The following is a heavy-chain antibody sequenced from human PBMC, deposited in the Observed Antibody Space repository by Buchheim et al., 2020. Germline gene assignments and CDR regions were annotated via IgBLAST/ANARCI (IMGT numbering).Heavy chain of an antibody. CDR1: GFTFSSYW. D-gene: IGHD3-10*01. Sequence: EVQLVESGGGLVQPGGSLRLSCAASGFTFSSYWMSWVRQAPGKGLEWVANIKQDGSEKYYVDSVKGRFTLSRDNAKKSLYLQMNSLRAEDTAVYYCARDMGPYHYYGMDVWGQGTT. CDR2: IKQDGSEK. V-gene: IGHV3-7*01. CDR3: ARDMGPYHYYGMDV. J-gene: IGHJ6*02.